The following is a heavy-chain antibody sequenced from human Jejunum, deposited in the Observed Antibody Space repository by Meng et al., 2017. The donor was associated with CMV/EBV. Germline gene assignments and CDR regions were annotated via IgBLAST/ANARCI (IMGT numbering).Heavy chain of an antibody. CDR3: AKAPYTSGTYFVDY. V-gene: IGHV3-23*01. Sequence: SGFAFISLALAWVRQAPGTGLGWVSVISGRGDRTYYADSVNGRFTISSDNSQNTLYLQMNILGAEDTAAYYCAKAPYTSGTYFVDYWGQGTLVTVPQ. CDR1: GFAFISLA. J-gene: IGHJ4*02. D-gene: IGHD3-10*01. CDR2: ISGRGDRT.